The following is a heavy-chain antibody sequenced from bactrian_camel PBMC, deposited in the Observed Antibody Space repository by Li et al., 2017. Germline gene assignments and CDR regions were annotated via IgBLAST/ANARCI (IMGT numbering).Heavy chain of an antibody. J-gene: IGHJ6*01. CDR2: INSGGGST. CDR3: AKDPFYGGAWHPGLTDVGY. Sequence: HVQLVESGGDLVQPGGSLKLSCVASGFTFSNYWMYWVRQAPGKGLEWVSTINSGGGSTFYADSVKGRFTNSRDNAKSTLYLQLNSLKTEDTAMYYCAKDPFYGGAWHPGLTDVGYWGQGTQVTVS. CDR1: GFTFSNYW. V-gene: IGHV3S1*01. D-gene: IGHD7*01.